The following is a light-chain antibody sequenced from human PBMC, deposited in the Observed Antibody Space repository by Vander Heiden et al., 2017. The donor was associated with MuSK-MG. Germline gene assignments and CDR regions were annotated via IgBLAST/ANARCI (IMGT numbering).Light chain of an antibody. CDR1: SSDIGGYNY. CDR3: SSYSTSSTLYV. Sequence: QSALTQPASVSGSPGQSITISCIGTSSDIGGYNYVSWYQQHPGKAPKLMIYDVNNRPSGVSNRFSGSKSGNTASLTISGLQAEDEADYYCSSYSTSSTLYVFGTGTTVTVL. J-gene: IGLJ1*01. CDR2: DVN. V-gene: IGLV2-14*03.